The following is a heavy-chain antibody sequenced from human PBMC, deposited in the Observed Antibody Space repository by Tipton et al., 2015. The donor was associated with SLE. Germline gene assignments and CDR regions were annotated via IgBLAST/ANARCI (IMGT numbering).Heavy chain of an antibody. J-gene: IGHJ4*02. CDR1: GGSITTYY. Sequence: LRLSCTVSGGSITTYYWSWIRQPPGKGLEWIGSHYYGGSTNYNPSLKSRVTISVDTSKNQFSLKLSSVTAADTAVYYCARGGSYYDSSGSDYWGQGTLVTVSS. D-gene: IGHD3-22*01. CDR2: HYYGGST. V-gene: IGHV4-59*12. CDR3: ARGGSYYDSSGSDY.